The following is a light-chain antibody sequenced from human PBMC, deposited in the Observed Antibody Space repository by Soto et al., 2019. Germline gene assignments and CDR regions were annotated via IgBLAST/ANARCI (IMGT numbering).Light chain of an antibody. J-gene: IGLJ2*01. CDR2: EVS. CDR3: TSDAGSNIV. V-gene: IGLV2-8*01. CDR1: SSDVGGYNY. Sequence: QSALTQPPSASGSPGQSVTISCTGTSSDVGGYNYVSWYQQHPGKAPKLMIYEVSKRPSGVPDRFSGSKSGNTASLTVSGHQAENDADYYCTSDAGSNIVFGRGTKLTVL.